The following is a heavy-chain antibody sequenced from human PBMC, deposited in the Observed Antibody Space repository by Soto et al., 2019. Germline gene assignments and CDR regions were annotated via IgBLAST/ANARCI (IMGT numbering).Heavy chain of an antibody. CDR2: INPNSGDT. V-gene: IGHV1-2*02. J-gene: IGHJ6*02. D-gene: IGHD1-26*01. CDR3: AKGGAIVAAGTRVYLYNAMDV. Sequence: ASGKVSCEASGYTFTGYYVHWVREAPGQGLEWMGWINPNSGDTYLAQRFQGRVTMNRDTSIGTAYMELRGLTSDDTAEYYCAKGGAIVAAGTRVYLYNAMDVWGQGTTVPVSS. CDR1: GYTFTGYY.